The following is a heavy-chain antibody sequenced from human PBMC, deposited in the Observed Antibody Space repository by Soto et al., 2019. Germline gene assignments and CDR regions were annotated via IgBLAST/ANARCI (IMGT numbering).Heavy chain of an antibody. J-gene: IGHJ4*02. CDR1: GYAFSNDG. V-gene: IGHV1-18*01. D-gene: IGHD3-22*01. CDR3: AREKGYDSSGYYSY. CDR2: ISAYNGNT. Sequence: GSSVKGSCKAAGYAFSNDGISWVRQAPGQGLEWMGWISAYNGNTNYAQKLQGRVTMTTDTSTSTAYMELRSLRSDDTAVYYCAREKGYDSSGYYSYWGQGTLVTVSS.